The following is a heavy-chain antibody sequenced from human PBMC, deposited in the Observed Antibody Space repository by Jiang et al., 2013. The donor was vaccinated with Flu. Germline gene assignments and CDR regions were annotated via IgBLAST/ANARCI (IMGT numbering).Heavy chain of an antibody. J-gene: IGHJ4*02. Sequence: VRQATGQGLEWMGWMNPNSGNTGYAQKFQGRVTMTRNTSISTAYMELSSLRSEGTAVYYCAREELVGAVDYWGQGTLVTVSS. CDR2: MNPNSGNT. CDR3: AREELVGAVDY. D-gene: IGHD1-26*01. V-gene: IGHV1-8*01.